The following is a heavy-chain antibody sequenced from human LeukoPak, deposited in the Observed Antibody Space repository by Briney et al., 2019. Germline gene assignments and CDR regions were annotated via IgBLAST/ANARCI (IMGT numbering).Heavy chain of an antibody. CDR3: ARRTYCGGDCYSPFDF. J-gene: IGHJ4*02. CDR1: GYSFSTYW. D-gene: IGHD2-21*02. Sequence: GESLTISCKASGYSFSTYWIGWVRQKPGKGLEWMGIIYPRDSAIRSIPSFQGQVTFSVDKSISTAYLQWPSLKASDTAVYYCARRTYCGGDCYSPFDFWGQGTLVAVSS. V-gene: IGHV5-51*01. CDR2: IYPRDSAI.